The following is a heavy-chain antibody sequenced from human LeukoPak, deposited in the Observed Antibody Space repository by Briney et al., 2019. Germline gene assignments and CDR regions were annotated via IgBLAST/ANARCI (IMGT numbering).Heavy chain of an antibody. CDR3: ARMRFLEWFPALFDY. Sequence: SETLSLTCTVSGGSISSSSYYWSWIRQPPGKGLEWSGYIYYSGTTNYHPSLKGRVTISVDTSKNQFSLKLSSVTAADTAGYYCARMRFLEWFPALFDYWGQGTLVTVSS. V-gene: IGHV4-61*01. CDR2: IYYSGTT. CDR1: GGSISSSSYY. J-gene: IGHJ4*02. D-gene: IGHD3-3*01.